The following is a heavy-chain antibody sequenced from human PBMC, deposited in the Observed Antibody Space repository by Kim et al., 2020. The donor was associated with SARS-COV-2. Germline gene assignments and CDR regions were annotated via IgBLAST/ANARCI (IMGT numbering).Heavy chain of an antibody. V-gene: IGHV4-34*01. CDR3: ASSMSGLIPFDY. J-gene: IGHJ4*02. Sequence: SETLSLTCAVYGGSFSGYYWSWIRQPPGKGLEWIGEINHSGSTNYNPSLKSRVTISVDTSKNQFSLKLSSVTAADTAVYYCASSMSGLIPFDYWGQGTLV. CDR2: INHSGST. D-gene: IGHD3-3*01. CDR1: GGSFSGYY.